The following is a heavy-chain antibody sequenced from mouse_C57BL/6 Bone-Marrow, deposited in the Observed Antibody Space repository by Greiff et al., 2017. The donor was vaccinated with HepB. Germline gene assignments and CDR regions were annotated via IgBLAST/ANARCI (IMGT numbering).Heavy chain of an antibody. Sequence: VQLQESGAELARPGASVKLSCKASGYTFTSYGISWVKQRTGQGLEWIGEIYPRSGNTYYNEKFKGKATLTADKSSSTAYMELRSLTSEDSAVYFCARDYYGSPYYFDYWGQGTTLTVSS. CDR1: GYTFTSYG. V-gene: IGHV1-81*01. CDR2: IYPRSGNT. CDR3: ARDYYGSPYYFDY. J-gene: IGHJ2*01. D-gene: IGHD1-1*01.